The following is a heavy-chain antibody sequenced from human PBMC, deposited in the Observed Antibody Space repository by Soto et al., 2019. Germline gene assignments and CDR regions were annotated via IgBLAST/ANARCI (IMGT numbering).Heavy chain of an antibody. V-gene: IGHV4-34*01. CDR2: INHSGST. CDR1: GGSFSGYY. Sequence: PSETLSLTCAVYGGSFSGYYWSWIRQPPGKGLEWIGEINHSGSTNYNPSLKSRVTISVDTSKNQFSLKLSSVTAADTAVYYCASGTRGGYIAAAGSPPRYFDYWGQGTLVTV. J-gene: IGHJ4*02. D-gene: IGHD6-13*01. CDR3: ASGTRGGYIAAAGSPPRYFDY.